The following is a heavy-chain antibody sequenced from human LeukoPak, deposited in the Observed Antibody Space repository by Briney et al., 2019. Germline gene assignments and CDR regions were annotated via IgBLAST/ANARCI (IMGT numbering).Heavy chain of an antibody. D-gene: IGHD3-22*01. CDR1: GYTFTGYY. CDR2: FNPNSGGT. V-gene: IGHV1-2*02. Sequence: ASVKVSCKASGYTFTGYYMHWVRQAPGQGLEWMGWFNPNSGGTNYAQKFQGRVTMTRDTSISTAYMELSRLRSDDTAVYYCARDGSGSTLNYYDSSGPVYWGQGPLVTVSS. CDR3: ARDGSGSTLNYYDSSGPVY. J-gene: IGHJ4*02.